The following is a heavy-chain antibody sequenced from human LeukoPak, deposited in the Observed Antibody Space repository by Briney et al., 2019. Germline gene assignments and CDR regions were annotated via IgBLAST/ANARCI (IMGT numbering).Heavy chain of an antibody. J-gene: IGHJ4*02. Sequence: SETLSLTSAVYGGSFSGYYWSWIRQPPGKGLEWIGEINHSGSTNYNPSLKSRVTISVDTSKNQFSLKLSSVTAADTAVYYRARANYGGNSTTTRGDFDYWGQGTLVTVSS. CDR3: ARANYGGNSTTTRGDFDY. D-gene: IGHD4-23*01. V-gene: IGHV4-34*01. CDR2: INHSGST. CDR1: GGSFSGYY.